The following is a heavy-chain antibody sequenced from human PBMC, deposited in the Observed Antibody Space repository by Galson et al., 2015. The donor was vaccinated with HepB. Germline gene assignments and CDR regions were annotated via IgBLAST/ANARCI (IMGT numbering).Heavy chain of an antibody. V-gene: IGHV1-2*06. Sequence: SVKVSCKASGYNFNVYYIHWVRQAPGQGLEWLGRIDPDSGGTDYAQKFQGRVTMTSDTSIRTAYMELSRPRSDDTAFYYCAREYDYVWGSSPSGNYYYAMDVWGQGTTVIVSS. D-gene: IGHD3-16*01. CDR2: IDPDSGGT. J-gene: IGHJ6*02. CDR3: AREYDYVWGSSPSGNYYYAMDV. CDR1: GYNFNVYY.